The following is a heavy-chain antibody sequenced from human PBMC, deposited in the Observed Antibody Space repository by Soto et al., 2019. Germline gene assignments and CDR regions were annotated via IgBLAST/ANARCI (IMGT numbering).Heavy chain of an antibody. Sequence: GGSLRLSCAASGFTFSSYGMHWVRQAPGKGLEWVAVIWYDGSNKYYADSVKGRFTISRDNSKNTLYLQMNSLRAEDTAVYYCAREFSGWSPYGYYYGMDVWGQGTTVTVSS. CDR2: IWYDGSNK. J-gene: IGHJ6*02. CDR3: AREFSGWSPYGYYYGMDV. V-gene: IGHV3-33*01. CDR1: GFTFSSYG. D-gene: IGHD6-19*01.